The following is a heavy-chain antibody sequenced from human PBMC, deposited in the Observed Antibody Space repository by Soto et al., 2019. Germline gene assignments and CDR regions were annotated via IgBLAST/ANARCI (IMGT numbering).Heavy chain of an antibody. CDR2: INSDGSRT. Sequence: SLTLSCTASGFNFSMFWTHWVRQVPGRGLVWVSHINSDGSRTSYADSVKGRFTISRDNAKNTLYLQMNSLRAEDTAVYYCARDLSSCSSARCYSFYYGVDVWGQGTTVTVS. D-gene: IGHD2-2*01. J-gene: IGHJ6*02. V-gene: IGHV3-74*01. CDR1: GFNFSMFW. CDR3: ARDLSSCSSARCYSFYYGVDV.